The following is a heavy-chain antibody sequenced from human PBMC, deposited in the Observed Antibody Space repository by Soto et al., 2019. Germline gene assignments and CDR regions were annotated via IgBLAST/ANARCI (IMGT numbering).Heavy chain of an antibody. J-gene: IGHJ4*02. D-gene: IGHD1-1*01. CDR3: ARRAETNGWNGFGADKYYFDF. CDR2: MNPSTGNS. CDR1: GYTFTSYD. V-gene: IGHV1-8*01. Sequence: GASVKVSCKASGYTFTSYDIYWVRQATGQGLEWMGWMNPSTGNSGYAQKFQGRVTMTGDTSISTAHMELSSLRSEDTAVYYCARRAETNGWNGFGADKYYFDFWGQGTLVTVSS.